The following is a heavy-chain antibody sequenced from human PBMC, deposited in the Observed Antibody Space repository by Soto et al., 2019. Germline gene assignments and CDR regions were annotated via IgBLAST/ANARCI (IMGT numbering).Heavy chain of an antibody. V-gene: IGHV4-34*01. CDR2: INHSGST. D-gene: IGHD3-10*01. Sequence: PSETLSLTCAVYGGSFSGYYWSWIRQPPGKGLEWIGEINHSGSTNYNPSLKSRVTISVDTSKNQFSLKLSSVTAADTAVYYCARGRHGSGSYLFWGQGTLVTVSS. J-gene: IGHJ4*02. CDR1: GGSFSGYY. CDR3: ARGRHGSGSYLF.